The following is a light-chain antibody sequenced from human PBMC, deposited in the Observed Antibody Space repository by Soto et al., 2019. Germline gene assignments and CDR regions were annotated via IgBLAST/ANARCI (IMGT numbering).Light chain of an antibody. J-gene: IGKJ1*01. CDR3: QQYGISPPWT. V-gene: IGKV3-20*01. CDR1: QSISSTY. CDR2: VAS. Sequence: EIVLTQSPGTLSLSPGERATLSCRASQSISSTYLAWDQQKPGQAPRLLIYVASSSATGIPDRFSGSGSGTDFILTISRLEPEDFAVYYCQQYGISPPWTFGQGNKVEI.